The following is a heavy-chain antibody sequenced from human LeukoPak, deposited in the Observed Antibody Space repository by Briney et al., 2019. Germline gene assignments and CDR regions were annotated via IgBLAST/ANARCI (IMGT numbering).Heavy chain of an antibody. Sequence: GGSLRLSCAASGFTVSNNHMSWGRQTPGKGLEWVSLTYTDTSAYYADSVKGRFTISRDNSKNTLNLQMNSLRVEDTAVYYCARESWGPVGPWGQGTLVTVSS. V-gene: IGHV3-66*02. J-gene: IGHJ5*02. CDR2: TYTDTSA. CDR1: GFTVSNNH. D-gene: IGHD3-16*01. CDR3: ARESWGPVGP.